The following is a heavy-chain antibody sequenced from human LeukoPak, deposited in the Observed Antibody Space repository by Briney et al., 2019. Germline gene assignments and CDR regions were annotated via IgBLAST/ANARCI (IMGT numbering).Heavy chain of an antibody. V-gene: IGHV1-8*03. CDR3: ARGEVSSWFDYFQH. J-gene: IGHJ1*01. D-gene: IGHD6-13*01. Sequence: ASVKISCKASGYTFTSYDINWVRQATGQGLEWMGWMNPNSGNTGYAQKFQGRVTITRNTSISTAYMELSRLRSDDTAVYYCARGEVSSWFDYFQHWGQGTLVTVSS. CDR1: GYTFTSYD. CDR2: MNPNSGNT.